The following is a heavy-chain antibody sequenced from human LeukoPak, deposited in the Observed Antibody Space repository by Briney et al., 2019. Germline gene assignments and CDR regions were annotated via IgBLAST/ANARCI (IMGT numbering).Heavy chain of an antibody. CDR1: GFTFSSYS. CDR2: ISSSSTI. J-gene: IGHJ4*02. V-gene: IGHV3-48*01. Sequence: GGSLRLSCAASGFTFSSYSMNWVRQAPGKGLEWVSYISSSSTIYYADSVKGRFTISRDNAKNSLYLQMNSLRAEDTAVYYCARGFVGYGGQGTLVTVSS. D-gene: IGHD1-26*01. CDR3: ARGFVGY.